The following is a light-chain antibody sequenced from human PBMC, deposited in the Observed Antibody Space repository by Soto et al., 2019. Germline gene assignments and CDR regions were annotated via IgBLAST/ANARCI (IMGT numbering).Light chain of an antibody. V-gene: IGLV2-14*01. CDR1: NSDIGGYNY. CDR3: ASYTSTSTTVL. J-gene: IGLJ3*02. CDR2: EVT. Sequence: QSALTQPASVSGSPGQSITISCTGTNSDIGGYNYVSWYQQHPGKAPKLMIYEVTNRPSGVSNRFSGSKSGNTASLTISGLQAEDEADYYCASYTSTSTTVLFGGVTKLTVL.